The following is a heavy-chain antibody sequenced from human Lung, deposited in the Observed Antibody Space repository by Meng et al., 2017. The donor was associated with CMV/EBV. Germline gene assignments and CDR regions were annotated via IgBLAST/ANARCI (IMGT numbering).Heavy chain of an antibody. Sequence: SGTLSLXCTVSGCSISSSSYYWGWMRQPPGKGLEWIGSIYFSGSTYYNPYLKSRVTISVETSKNQFFLRLSSVTAADTAVDYCAKQSMAGRSDYWGQGALVTVSS. D-gene: IGHD6-6*01. J-gene: IGHJ4*02. CDR2: IYFSGST. V-gene: IGHV4-39*01. CDR3: AKQSMAGRSDY. CDR1: GCSISSSSYY.